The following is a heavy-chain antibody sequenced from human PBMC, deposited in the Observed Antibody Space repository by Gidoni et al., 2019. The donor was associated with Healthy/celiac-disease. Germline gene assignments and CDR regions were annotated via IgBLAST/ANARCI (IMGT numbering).Heavy chain of an antibody. V-gene: IGHV3-33*01. Sequence: QVQLVESGGGVVHPGRSLRLSCAAPGFHFSSYGMHWVRQAPGKGLEWVAVIWYDGSNKYYADSVKGLFTISRDNSKNTLYLQMNSLRAEDTAVYYCARADYYGSGTADYWGHGTLFTVSS. CDR3: ARADYYGSGTADY. D-gene: IGHD3-10*01. CDR1: GFHFSSYG. J-gene: IGHJ4*01. CDR2: IWYDGSNK.